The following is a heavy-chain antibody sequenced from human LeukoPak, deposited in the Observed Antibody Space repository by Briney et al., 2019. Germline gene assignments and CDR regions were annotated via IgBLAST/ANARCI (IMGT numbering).Heavy chain of an antibody. CDR1: SGSISSYY. V-gene: IGHV4-4*07. CDR2: IYTSGST. J-gene: IGHJ5*02. Sequence: PETLSLTCTVSSGSISSYYWSWIRQPPGKGLEWIGRIYTSGSTNYNPSLKSRVTMSVDTSKNQFSPKLSSVTAADTAVYYCARLRYGSGSYYTGDFDPWGQGTLVTVSS. D-gene: IGHD3-10*01. CDR3: ARLRYGSGSYYTGDFDP.